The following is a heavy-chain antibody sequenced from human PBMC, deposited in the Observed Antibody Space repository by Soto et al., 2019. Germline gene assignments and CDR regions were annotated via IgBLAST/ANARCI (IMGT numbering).Heavy chain of an antibody. D-gene: IGHD2-15*01. CDR1: GGSFSGYY. CDR2: INHSGST. J-gene: IGHJ6*02. V-gene: IGHV4-34*01. Sequence: PSETLSLTCAVYGGSFSGYYWSWIRQPPGKGLEWIGEINHSGSTNYNPSLKSRVTISVDTSKNQFSLKLSSVTAADTAVYYCARYYERMVVVVAATTYYGMDVWGQGTTVTVSS. CDR3: ARYYERMVVVVAATTYYGMDV.